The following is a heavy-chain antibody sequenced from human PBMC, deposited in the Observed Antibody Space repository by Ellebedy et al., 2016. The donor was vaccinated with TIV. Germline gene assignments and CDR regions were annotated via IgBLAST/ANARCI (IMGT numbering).Heavy chain of an antibody. V-gene: IGHV4-34*12. CDR3: ARDEYNISWFKY. CDR2: IVHTGAT. Sequence: MPSETLSLTCAVSGGSLSGYYWSWIRQPPGKGLEWTGEIVHTGATNYNPSLKRRVSISQDTSKSQFSLQLSSVAAADTAVYYCARDEYNISWFKYWGQGTLVTVSS. J-gene: IGHJ4*02. CDR1: GGSLSGYY. D-gene: IGHD6-13*01.